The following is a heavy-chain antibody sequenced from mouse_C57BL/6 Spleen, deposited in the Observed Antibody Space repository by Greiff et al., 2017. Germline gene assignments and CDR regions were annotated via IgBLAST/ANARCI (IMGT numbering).Heavy chain of an antibody. CDR1: GFSFNTSA. J-gene: IGHJ3*01. Sequence: EVKLMESGGGLVQPKGSLKLSCAASGFSFNTSAMNWVRQAPGPGLEWVARIRSKSNNYATYHPDPVKDSFTISRDDSESMLDLQLNDFRAEGTTLYYCVGHGYDEAYWGQGTLVTVSA. V-gene: IGHV10-1*01. D-gene: IGHD2-2*01. CDR3: VGHGYDEAY. CDR2: IRSKSNNYAT.